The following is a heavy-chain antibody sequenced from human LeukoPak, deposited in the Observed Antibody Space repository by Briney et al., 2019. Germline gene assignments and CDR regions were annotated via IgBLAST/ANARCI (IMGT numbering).Heavy chain of an antibody. D-gene: IGHD3/OR15-3a*01. Sequence: GGSLRLSCAASGFTFSNYAMSWVRQAPGKGLEWVSTISGSGGSTYHADSVRGRFTISRDNAKNTLYLQMNSLRAEDTAVYYCARDWLPDYWGQGTLVTVSS. CDR3: ARDWLPDY. V-gene: IGHV3-23*01. J-gene: IGHJ4*02. CDR2: ISGSGGST. CDR1: GFTFSNYA.